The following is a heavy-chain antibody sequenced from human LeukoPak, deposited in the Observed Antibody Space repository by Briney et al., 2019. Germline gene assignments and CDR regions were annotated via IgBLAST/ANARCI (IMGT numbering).Heavy chain of an antibody. V-gene: IGHV3-74*01. CDR3: ARDHHRRLYDSQARDTFDI. J-gene: IGHJ3*02. D-gene: IGHD3-22*01. CDR1: GFTFSSYW. CDR2: VNSDGYSF. Sequence: GESLRLSCAASGFTFSSYWMHWVRQAPGKGLEWLARVNSDGYSFSYADSVRGRFTISRDNAKNSLYLQMNSLRAEDTAVYYCARDHHRRLYDSQARDTFDIWGQGTVVTVSS.